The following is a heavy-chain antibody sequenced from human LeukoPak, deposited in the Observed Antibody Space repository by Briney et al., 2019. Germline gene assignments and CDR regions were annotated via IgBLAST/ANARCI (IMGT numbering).Heavy chain of an antibody. CDR2: IKQDGSEK. CDR3: ASGGWEVLDH. V-gene: IGHV3-7*01. J-gene: IGHJ4*02. CDR1: GLTYSSYW. Sequence: GGSLRLSCAASGLTYSSYWMTWVRQAPGKGLEWAANIKQDGSEKYYVDSVKGRFTISRDNAKNSLYLEMNSLRVEDTAVYYCASGGWEVLDHWGQGTLVTVSS. D-gene: IGHD1-26*01.